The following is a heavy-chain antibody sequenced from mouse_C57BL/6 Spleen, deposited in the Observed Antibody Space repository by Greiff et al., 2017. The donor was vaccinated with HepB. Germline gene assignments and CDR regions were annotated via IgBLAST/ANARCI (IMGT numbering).Heavy chain of an antibody. V-gene: IGHV10-1*01. CDR1: GFSFNTYA. J-gene: IGHJ4*01. CDR2: IRSKSNNYAT. Sequence: VQLQQSGGGLVQPKGSLKLSCAASGFSFNTYAMNWVRQAPGKGLEWVARIRSKSNNYATYYADSVKDRFTISRDDSESMLYLQMNNLKTEDTAMYYCVRYYYAMDYWGQGTSVTVSS. CDR3: VRYYYAMDY.